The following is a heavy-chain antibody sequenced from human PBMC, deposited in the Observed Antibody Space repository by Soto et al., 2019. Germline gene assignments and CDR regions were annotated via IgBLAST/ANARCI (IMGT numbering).Heavy chain of an antibody. D-gene: IGHD2-21*02. CDR2: INAGNGNT. V-gene: IGHV1-3*01. J-gene: IGHJ4*02. Sequence: ASVKDSCKASGYTFTSYAMHWVRQAPGQRLEWMGWINAGNGNTKYSQKFQGRVTITRDTSASTAYMELSSLRSEDTAVYYCARSIVVVTALDDXGQGTLVTVSS. CDR1: GYTFTSYA. CDR3: ARSIVVVTALDD.